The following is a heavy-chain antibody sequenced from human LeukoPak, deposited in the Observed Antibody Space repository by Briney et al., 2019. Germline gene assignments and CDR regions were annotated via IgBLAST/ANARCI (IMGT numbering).Heavy chain of an antibody. J-gene: IGHJ4*02. CDR2: IYTSGST. CDR1: GGSISSGSYY. D-gene: IGHD6-13*01. Sequence: SSETLSLTCAVSGGSISSGSYYWSWIRQPSGKGLEWIGRIYTSGSTNYNPSLKSRVTISVDTSKNQFSLKLSSVTAADTAVYYCARVRPTRSSWSFDYWGQGALVTVSS. CDR3: ARVRPTRSSWSFDY. V-gene: IGHV4-61*02.